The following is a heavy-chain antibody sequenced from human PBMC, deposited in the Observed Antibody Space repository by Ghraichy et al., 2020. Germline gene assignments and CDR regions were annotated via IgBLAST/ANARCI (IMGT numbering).Heavy chain of an antibody. D-gene: IGHD3-3*01. CDR2: IYYSGST. Sequence: SETLSLTCTVSGGSISSYYWSWIRQPPGKGLEWIGYIYYSGSTNYNPSLKSRVTISVDTSKNQFSLKLSSVTAPDTAVYYCARANYDFRVRHWYYFDHWGQGTLVTVSS. CDR3: ARANYDFRVRHWYYFDH. CDR1: GGSISSYY. V-gene: IGHV4-59*01. J-gene: IGHJ4*02.